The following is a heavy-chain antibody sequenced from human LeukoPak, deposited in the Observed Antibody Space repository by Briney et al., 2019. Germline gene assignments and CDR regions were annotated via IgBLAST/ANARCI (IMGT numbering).Heavy chain of an antibody. D-gene: IGHD3-9*01. CDR1: GYTFTGYY. V-gene: IGHV1-2*02. CDR3: ARAILTGYPYYYYYYMDV. J-gene: IGHJ6*03. Sequence: ASVKVSCKASGYTFTGYYMHWVRQAPGQGLEWMGWINPNSGGTNYAQKFQGRVTMTRDTSISTAYMELSRLRSDDTAVYYCARAILTGYPYYYYYYMDVWGKGTTVTVSS. CDR2: INPNSGGT.